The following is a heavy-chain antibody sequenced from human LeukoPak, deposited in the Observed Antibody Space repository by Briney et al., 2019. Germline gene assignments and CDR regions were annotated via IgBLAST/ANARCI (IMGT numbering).Heavy chain of an antibody. D-gene: IGHD2/OR15-2a*01. CDR1: GFTFSSYA. Sequence: GGSLRLSCAASGFTFSSYAMHWVRQAPGKGLEWVAVVSNDGSIKYYAESLKGRLTISRDNSKNTLYLQMNDLRHEDTAVCYCAKDENPRDYNYSGMDVWGQGTTVTVSS. J-gene: IGHJ6*02. CDR3: AKDENPRDYNYSGMDV. CDR2: VSNDGSIK. V-gene: IGHV3-30*04.